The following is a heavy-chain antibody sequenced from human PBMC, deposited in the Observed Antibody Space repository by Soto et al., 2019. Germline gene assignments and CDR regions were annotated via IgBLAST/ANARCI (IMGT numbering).Heavy chain of an antibody. CDR3: ATLPPRIVVVVLPIPS. CDR1: GGSISSTNW. D-gene: IGHD2-15*01. CDR2: VYHTGST. V-gene: IGHV4-4*02. Sequence: QVQLQQSGPRLARPSGTLSLTCVVSGGSISSTNWWTWVRQTPGKGLEWIGEVYHTGSTKYNPSLKNRVTISLXXXNXXFSLTLKSVTAADTAVYYCATLPPRIVVVVLPIPSWGQGTLVTVSS. J-gene: IGHJ4*02.